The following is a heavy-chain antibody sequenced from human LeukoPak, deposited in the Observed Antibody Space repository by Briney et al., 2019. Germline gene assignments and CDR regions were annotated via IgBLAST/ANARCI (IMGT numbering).Heavy chain of an antibody. CDR1: GGSISSYY. D-gene: IGHD6-19*01. V-gene: IGHV4-59*01. J-gene: IGHJ3*02. CDR2: IYNSGST. CDR3: ARGVAGIDAFDI. Sequence: NPSETLSLTCTVSGGSISSYYWSWIRQPPGKGLEWIGYIYNSGSTNYNLSLKSRVTISVDTSKNQFSLKLSSVTAADTAVYYCARGVAGIDAFDIWGPGTVVTVSS.